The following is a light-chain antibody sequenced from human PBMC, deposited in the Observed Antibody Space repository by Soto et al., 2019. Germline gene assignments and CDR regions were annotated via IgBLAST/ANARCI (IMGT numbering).Light chain of an antibody. J-gene: IGLJ1*01. CDR2: DVS. CDR1: SSDVGGYNY. CDR3: CSNAASYTYV. V-gene: IGLV2-11*01. Sequence: QSALTQPRSVSGSPGQSVTISCTGTSSDVGGYNYVSWYQQRPGKAPKLMIYDVSRRPSGVPGRFSGSKSGNTASLTISGLQAEDEAEYFCCSNAASYTYVFGPGTKLTVL.